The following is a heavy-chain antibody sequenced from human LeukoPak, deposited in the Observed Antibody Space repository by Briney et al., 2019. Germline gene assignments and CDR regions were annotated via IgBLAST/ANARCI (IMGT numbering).Heavy chain of an antibody. V-gene: IGHV4-31*03. CDR1: GGSISSGGYY. D-gene: IGHD4-17*01. CDR2: IYYSGST. CDR3: ARGGAYGDYVPYYYYGMDV. Sequence: SETLSLTCTVSGGSISSGGYYWSWSRQHPGNGLESIGYIYYSGSTYYNPSLKSRVTISEDTSKNQFSLKLSSVTAADTAVYYCARGGAYGDYVPYYYYGMDVWGQGTTVTVSS. J-gene: IGHJ6*02.